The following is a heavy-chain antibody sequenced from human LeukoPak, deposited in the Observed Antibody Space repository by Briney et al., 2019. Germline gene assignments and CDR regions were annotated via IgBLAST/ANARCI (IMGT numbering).Heavy chain of an antibody. J-gene: IGHJ5*02. V-gene: IGHV4-59*01. CDR3: ARGNILNWFDP. CDR2: IYYSGST. Sequence: PSETLSLTCTVSGGSISSYYWSWIRQPPGKGLEWIGYIYYSGSTNYSPSLKSRVTISVDTSKNQFSLKLSSVTAADTAVYYCARGNILNWFDPWGQGTLVTVSS. CDR1: GGSISSYY.